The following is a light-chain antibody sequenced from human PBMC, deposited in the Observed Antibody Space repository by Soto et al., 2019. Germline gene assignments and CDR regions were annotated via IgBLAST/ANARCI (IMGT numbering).Light chain of an antibody. CDR2: VAS. V-gene: IGKV3-20*01. Sequence: EIVLTQSPGTLSLSPGERATLSCRASQSVSSSYLAWYQQKPGQAPRLLIYVASSRATGLPDRFSGSGSGTDFTLTISRLEPEDFAVYYCQQYGSSTGDTFGQGTKLEIK. J-gene: IGKJ2*01. CDR1: QSVSSSY. CDR3: QQYGSSTGDT.